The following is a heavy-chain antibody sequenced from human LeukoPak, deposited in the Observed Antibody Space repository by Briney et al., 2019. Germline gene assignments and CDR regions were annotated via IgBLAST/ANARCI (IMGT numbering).Heavy chain of an antibody. D-gene: IGHD3-3*01. J-gene: IGHJ5*02. CDR3: SLTYYDFWSGYSDNWFDP. Sequence: GASVKVSCKASGGTFSSYAISWVRQAPGQGLEWMGWINPNSGGTNYAQKFQGRVTMTRDTSISTAYMELSRLRSDDTAVYYCSLTYYDFWSGYSDNWFDPWGQGTLVTVSS. CDR1: GGTFSSYA. CDR2: INPNSGGT. V-gene: IGHV1-2*02.